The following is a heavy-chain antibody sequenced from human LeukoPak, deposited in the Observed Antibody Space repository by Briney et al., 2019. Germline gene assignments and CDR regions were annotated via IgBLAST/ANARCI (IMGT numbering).Heavy chain of an antibody. D-gene: IGHD4-17*01. CDR1: GFTFSSYG. V-gene: IGHV3-30*18. Sequence: GGSLRLSCAASGFTFSSYGMHRVRQAPGKGLEWVAVISYDGSNKYYADSVKGRFAISRDNSKNTLYLQMNSLRAEDTAVYYCAKAHYGDFDYWGQGTLVTVSS. J-gene: IGHJ4*02. CDR3: AKAHYGDFDY. CDR2: ISYDGSNK.